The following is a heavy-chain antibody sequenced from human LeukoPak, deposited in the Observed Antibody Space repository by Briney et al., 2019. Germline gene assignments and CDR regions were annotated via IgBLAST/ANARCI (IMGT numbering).Heavy chain of an antibody. J-gene: IGHJ3*02. CDR3: AKDPLNRSGFDGAFDI. CDR2: ILYDGSNK. V-gene: IGHV3-30*18. D-gene: IGHD5-12*01. CDR1: GFTFSTSA. Sequence: GGSLRLSCAASGFTFSTSAMHWVRQAPGKGLEWVAVILYDGSNKYYGDSVKGRFTISRDNSKSTLYLQMNSLRAEDTAVYSCAKDPLNRSGFDGAFDIWGQGTMVTVSS.